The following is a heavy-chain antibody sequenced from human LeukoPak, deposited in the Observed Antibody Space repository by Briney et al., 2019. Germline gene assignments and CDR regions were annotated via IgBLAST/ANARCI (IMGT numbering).Heavy chain of an antibody. J-gene: IGHJ4*02. CDR2: ISSDGGST. D-gene: IGHD2-15*01. Sequence: GGSLRLSCAASGFTFSSYAMHWVRQAPGKGLEYVSAISSDGGSTSYANSVKGRFTISRDNSENTLFLQMGSLRAEDMAVYYCAKNGAPYCSGVSCYDYWGQGTLVTVSS. V-gene: IGHV3-64*01. CDR1: GFTFSSYA. CDR3: AKNGAPYCSGVSCYDY.